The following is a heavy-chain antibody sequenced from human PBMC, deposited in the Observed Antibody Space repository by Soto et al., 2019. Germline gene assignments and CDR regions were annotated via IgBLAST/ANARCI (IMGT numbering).Heavy chain of an antibody. V-gene: IGHV1-46*01. CDR1: GYTFTSYY. Sequence: ASVKVSCKASGYTFTSYYMHWVRQAPGQGLEWMGIINPSGGSTSYAQKFQGRVTMTRDTSTSTVYMELSSLRSEDTAVYYCARVGPWDCGGDCYPRGTYYYYGMDVWG. CDR3: ARVGPWDCGGDCYPRGTYYYYGMDV. D-gene: IGHD2-21*02. CDR2: INPSGGST. J-gene: IGHJ6*02.